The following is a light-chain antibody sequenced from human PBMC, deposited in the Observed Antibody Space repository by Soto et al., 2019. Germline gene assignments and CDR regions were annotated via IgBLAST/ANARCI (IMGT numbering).Light chain of an antibody. CDR3: QQGYNFPRA. CDR2: PAS. J-gene: IGKJ1*01. Sequence: DIHMTQSPSSLSATVGARVTIPCRASQPISSWLAWYQQVPGQAPYLLIYPASTLQSGVPSRFSGSGSGTDFTLTINSLQPEDFATYYCQQGYNFPRAFGQGTKVDIK. CDR1: QPISSW. V-gene: IGKV1-12*01.